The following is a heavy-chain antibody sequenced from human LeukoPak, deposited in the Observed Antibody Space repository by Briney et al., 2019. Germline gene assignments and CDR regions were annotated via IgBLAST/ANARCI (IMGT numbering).Heavy chain of an antibody. J-gene: IGHJ3*02. Sequence: GGSLRLSCAASGFTFSSYTMTWVRQAPGKGLEWVSTISGSAGSTYYADSVKGRFTISRDNSKNTLYLQMGSLTAEDMAVYYCAREGHDAFDIWGQGTMVTVSS. V-gene: IGHV3-23*01. CDR2: ISGSAGST. CDR1: GFTFSSYT. CDR3: AREGHDAFDI.